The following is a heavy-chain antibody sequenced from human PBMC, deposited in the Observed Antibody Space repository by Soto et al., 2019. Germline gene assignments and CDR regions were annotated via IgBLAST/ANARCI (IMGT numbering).Heavy chain of an antibody. CDR3: ARDFVSCGSIDF. V-gene: IGHV3-30*04. CDR1: GFTFSTYA. Sequence: PGGSLRLSCAASGFTFSTYAMHWVRQAPGRGLEWVAVVSSDGNYKYYADSVEGRFTISRDNSRNTLYLQMNSLRAEDTAVFYCARDFVSCGSIDFWGQGTPVTVSS. J-gene: IGHJ4*02. CDR2: VSSDGNYK. D-gene: IGHD6-6*01.